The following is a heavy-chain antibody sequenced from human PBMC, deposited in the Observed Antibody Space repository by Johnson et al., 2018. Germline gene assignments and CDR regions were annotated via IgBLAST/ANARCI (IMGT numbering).Heavy chain of an antibody. J-gene: IGHJ1*01. Sequence: QVQLLESGGGVVQPGRSLRLSCAASGFTFSSYGMHWVRQAPGKGLEWVAVISYDGSNKYYADSVKGRFTISRDNSKNTLYLQMNSLRAEDTAVYYCAKDMTTVTTAYFQHWGQGTLVTVSS. V-gene: IGHV3-30*18. D-gene: IGHD4-17*01. CDR2: ISYDGSNK. CDR3: AKDMTTVTTAYFQH. CDR1: GFTFSSYG.